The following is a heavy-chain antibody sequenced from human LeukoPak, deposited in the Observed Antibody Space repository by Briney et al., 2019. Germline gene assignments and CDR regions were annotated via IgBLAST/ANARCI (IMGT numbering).Heavy chain of an antibody. D-gene: IGHD1-20*01. J-gene: IGHJ3*02. CDR1: GFTFSNYA. V-gene: IGHV3-23*03. CDR2: IYSGGST. Sequence: GGSLRLSCTASGFTFSNYAMTWVRQAPGKGLEWVSVIYSGGSTYYADSVKGRFTISRDNSKNTLYLQMNSLRAEDTAVYYCAKGLRYNWNPPVAFDIWGQGIMVTVSS. CDR3: AKGLRYNWNPPVAFDI.